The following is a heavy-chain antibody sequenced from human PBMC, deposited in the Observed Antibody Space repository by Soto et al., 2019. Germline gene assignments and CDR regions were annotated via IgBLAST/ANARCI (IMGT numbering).Heavy chain of an antibody. D-gene: IGHD3-16*01. Sequence: QVQLVESGGGVVQPGRSLRVSCAASGFTFSSYGMHWVRQAPGKGLEWVAVISFDGNNKYYVDSVKGRFTISRDNSKNTLYLQMNTLRPENTAVYYCAKDRTLSYNGLDVWGQGTTVTVSS. J-gene: IGHJ6*02. CDR1: GFTFSSYG. CDR2: ISFDGNNK. V-gene: IGHV3-30*18. CDR3: AKDRTLSYNGLDV.